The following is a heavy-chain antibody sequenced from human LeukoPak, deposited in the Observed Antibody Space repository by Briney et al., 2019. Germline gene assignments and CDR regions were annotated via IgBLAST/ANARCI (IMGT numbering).Heavy chain of an antibody. D-gene: IGHD1-26*01. Sequence: GGSLRLSCAASGFTFSTYALNWVRQAPGKGLEWVSGISSGSGSTYYADSVKGRFTISRDNSKNTVYLQMNSLRAEDTAIYYYARALVGATVHGFDIWGLGTMVTVSS. V-gene: IGHV3-23*01. CDR3: ARALVGATVHGFDI. J-gene: IGHJ3*02. CDR2: ISSGSGST. CDR1: GFTFSTYA.